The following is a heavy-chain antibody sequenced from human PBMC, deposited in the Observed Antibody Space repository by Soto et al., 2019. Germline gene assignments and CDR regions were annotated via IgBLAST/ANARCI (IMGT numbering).Heavy chain of an antibody. CDR2: ISRYNGNT. V-gene: IGHV1-18*01. Sequence: ASAKVSCKNSGYSFTTYGLSWVRQAPGRGLEWVGWISRYNGNTNYAQKFQGTVILTTETHTTTGYMEIKSLSSDETAGYYYVRVNYSYHSRGPAPFEYWGKGTQVTVSS. D-gene: IGHD2-21*01. J-gene: IGHJ4*02. CDR1: GYSFTTYG. CDR3: VRVNYSYHSRGPAPFEY.